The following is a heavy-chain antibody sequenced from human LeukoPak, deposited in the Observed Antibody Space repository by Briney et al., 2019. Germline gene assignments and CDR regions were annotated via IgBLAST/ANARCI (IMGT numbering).Heavy chain of an antibody. Sequence: SETLSLTCTVSGGSISSYYWSWIRQPAGKGLEWIGRIYTSGSTNYNPSLKSRVTISVDKSKNQFSLKLSSVTAADTAVYYCARGCSSTSCYDWGQGTLVTVSS. D-gene: IGHD2-2*01. CDR1: GGSISSYY. CDR3: ARGCSSTSCYD. V-gene: IGHV4-4*07. J-gene: IGHJ4*02. CDR2: IYTSGST.